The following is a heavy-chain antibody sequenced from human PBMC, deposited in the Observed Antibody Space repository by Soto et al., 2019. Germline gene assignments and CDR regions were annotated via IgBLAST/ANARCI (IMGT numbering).Heavy chain of an antibody. CDR1: EGTFSSYT. CDR2: IIPIVGIA. D-gene: IGHD6-6*01. V-gene: IGHV1-69*02. CDR3: ARGVLYSSSSADY. Sequence: QVQLVQSGAEVKKPGSSVKVSCKASEGTFSSYTISWVRQAPGQGLEWMGRIIPIVGIANYAQKFQGRVTITADKSTSTAYMELSSLRSEDTAVYYCARGVLYSSSSADYWGQGTLVTVSS. J-gene: IGHJ4*02.